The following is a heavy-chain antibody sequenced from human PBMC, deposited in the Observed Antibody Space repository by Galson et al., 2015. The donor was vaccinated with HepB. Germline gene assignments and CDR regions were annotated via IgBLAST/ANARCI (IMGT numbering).Heavy chain of an antibody. V-gene: IGHV4-39*01. Sequence: SETLSLTCTVSGGSISSSSYYWGWIRQPPGKRLEWIGSIYYSGSTYYNPSLKSRVTISVDTSKNQFSLKLSSVTAADTAVYYCASTYYYDSSGYWSDAFDIWGQGTMVTVSS. D-gene: IGHD3-22*01. J-gene: IGHJ3*02. CDR1: GGSISSSSYY. CDR2: IYYSGST. CDR3: ASTYYYDSSGYWSDAFDI.